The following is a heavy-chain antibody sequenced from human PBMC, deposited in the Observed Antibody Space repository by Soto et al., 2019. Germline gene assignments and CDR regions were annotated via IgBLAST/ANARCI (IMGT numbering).Heavy chain of an antibody. CDR3: ARVSFGGTPYYDFWSGYYTNWFDP. V-gene: IGHV4-61*01. CDR1: GGSVSSGSYY. CDR2: IYYSGST. J-gene: IGHJ5*02. D-gene: IGHD3-3*01. Sequence: SETLSLTCTVSGGSVSSGSYYWSWIRQPPGKGLEWIGYIYYSGSTNYNPSLKSRVTISVDTSKNQFSLKLSSVTAADTAVYYCARVSFGGTPYYDFWSGYYTNWFDPWGQGTLVTVSS.